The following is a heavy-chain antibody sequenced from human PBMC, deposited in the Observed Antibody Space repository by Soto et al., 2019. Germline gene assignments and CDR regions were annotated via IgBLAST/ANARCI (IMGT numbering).Heavy chain of an antibody. J-gene: IGHJ4*02. CDR2: ISSSGDST. D-gene: IGHD3-10*01. CDR3: AKGSFGFDY. Sequence: GSLRLSCAASGFTFSSYEMNWVRQAPGKGLEWVSYISSSGDSTYYADSVKGRFTTSRDNSKNTLYLQMNSLRAEDTAIYYCAKGSFGFDYWGQGTLVTVSS. V-gene: IGHV3-23*01. CDR1: GFTFSSYE.